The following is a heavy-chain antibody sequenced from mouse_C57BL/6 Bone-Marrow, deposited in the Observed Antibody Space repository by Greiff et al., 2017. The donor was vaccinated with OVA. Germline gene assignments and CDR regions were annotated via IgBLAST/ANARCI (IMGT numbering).Heavy chain of an antibody. CDR2: IYPGNSDT. Sequence: VQLQQSGTVLARPGASVKMSCKTSGYTFTSYWMHWVKQRPGQGLEWIGAIYPGNSDTSYNQKSKGKAKLTAVTSASTAYMELSSLTNEDSAVYYCTYYYGSSLWFAYWGQGTLVTVSA. CDR1: GYTFTSYW. D-gene: IGHD1-1*01. J-gene: IGHJ3*01. CDR3: TYYYGSSLWFAY. V-gene: IGHV1-5*01.